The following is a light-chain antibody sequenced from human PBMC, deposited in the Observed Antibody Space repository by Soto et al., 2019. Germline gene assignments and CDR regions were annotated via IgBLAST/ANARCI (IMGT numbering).Light chain of an antibody. V-gene: IGKV1-5*01. J-gene: IGKJ1*01. CDR2: DAS. CDR1: QSISGW. CDR3: QQYNSYWT. Sequence: DIQMTQSPSTLSASVGDRVTITCRARQSISGWLAWYQQKPGKAPKLLIYDASSLESGVPSRFSGSASGTEFTLTISSLQPDDFATYYCQQYNSYWTLGQGTKVDIK.